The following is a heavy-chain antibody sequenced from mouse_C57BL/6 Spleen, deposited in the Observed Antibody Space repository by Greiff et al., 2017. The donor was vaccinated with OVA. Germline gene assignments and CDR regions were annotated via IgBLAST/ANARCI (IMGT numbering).Heavy chain of an antibody. CDR2: IYPRSGNT. CDR3: ARRGNYYGSSSSYWYFDV. D-gene: IGHD1-1*01. CDR1: GYTFTSYG. J-gene: IGHJ1*03. Sequence: QVQLQHSGAELARPGASVKLSCKASGYTFTSYGISWVKQRTGQGLEWIGEIYPRSGNTYYNEKFKGKATLTADKSSSTAYMELRSLTSEDSAVYFCARRGNYYGSSSSYWYFDVWGTGTTVTVSS. V-gene: IGHV1-81*01.